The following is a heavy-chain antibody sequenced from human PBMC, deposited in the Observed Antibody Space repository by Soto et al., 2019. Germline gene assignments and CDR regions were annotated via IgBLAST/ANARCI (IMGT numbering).Heavy chain of an antibody. D-gene: IGHD4-4*01. CDR2: INHSGST. CDR1: GGSFSGYY. Sequence: QVQLQQWGAGLLKPSKTLSLTCAVYGGSFSGYYWSWIRQPPGKGLEWIGEINHSGSTNYNPSLTSGVTYSADTSQNKFSLKLNSMTAADTAVYYCARPMTTVITSLGYWGQGTLVTVSS. V-gene: IGHV4-34*01. J-gene: IGHJ4*02. CDR3: ARPMTTVITSLGY.